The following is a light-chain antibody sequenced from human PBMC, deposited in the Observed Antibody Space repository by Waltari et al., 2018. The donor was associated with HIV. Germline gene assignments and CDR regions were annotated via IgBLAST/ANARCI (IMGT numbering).Light chain of an antibody. J-gene: IGLJ1*01. CDR3: SSYTSTSTVYV. CDR1: SSDVGGYNS. V-gene: IGLV2-14*03. Sequence: QSALTQPASVSGSPGQSITISCTGTSSDVGGYNSVSWYQLHPGKAPNLMIYAVSNRPSWGSNRCPGSKSDNTAALTISGLRAEDEADYYCSSYTSTSTVYVFGTGTEVTVL. CDR2: AVS.